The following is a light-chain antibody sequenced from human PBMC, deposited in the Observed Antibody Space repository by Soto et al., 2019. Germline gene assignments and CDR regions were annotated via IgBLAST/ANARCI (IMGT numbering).Light chain of an antibody. CDR3: SLSYSGIRV. Sequence: QTVVTQEPSLTVSPGGTVTLTCASSTGAVATGHYPYWFQQKPGQAPRTLIDDTNNRHSWTTARFSGSLLGGKPALTLSGAQPEDEAEYYCSLSYSGIRVFGGGTKLTVL. V-gene: IGLV7-46*01. J-gene: IGLJ3*02. CDR1: TGAVATGHY. CDR2: DTN.